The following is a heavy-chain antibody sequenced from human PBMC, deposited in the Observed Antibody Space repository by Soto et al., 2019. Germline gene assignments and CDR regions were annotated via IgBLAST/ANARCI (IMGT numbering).Heavy chain of an antibody. Sequence: PSETLSLTCTVSGGSISSGDYYWSWIRQPPGKGLEWIGYIYYSGSTYYNPSLKSRVTISVDTPKNQFSLKLSSVTAADTAVYYCARVDTAMVTLDYWGQGTLVTVSS. D-gene: IGHD5-18*01. CDR3: ARVDTAMVTLDY. CDR2: IYYSGST. CDR1: GGSISSGDYY. V-gene: IGHV4-30-4*02. J-gene: IGHJ4*02.